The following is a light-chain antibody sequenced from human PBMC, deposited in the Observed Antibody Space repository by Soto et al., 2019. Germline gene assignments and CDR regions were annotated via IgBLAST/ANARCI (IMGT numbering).Light chain of an antibody. Sequence: DIVMTQSPDSLAVSLGERATINCKSSQSVLYSSNNKNYLAWYQQKPGQPPQLLIYWASTRESGVPDRFSGRGSGTDFTLITSCLQAEDVAVYYCQQYYSTPLTFGQGAKVEIK. CDR2: WAS. CDR3: QQYYSTPLT. CDR1: QSVLYSSNNKNY. V-gene: IGKV4-1*01. J-gene: IGKJ1*01.